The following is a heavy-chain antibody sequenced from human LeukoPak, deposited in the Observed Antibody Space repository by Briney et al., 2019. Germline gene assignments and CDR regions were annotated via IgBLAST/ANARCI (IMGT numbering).Heavy chain of an antibody. CDR1: GFTFSSYE. CDR3: ARDRASRDWFDP. CDR2: ISGSGSVI. J-gene: IGHJ5*02. Sequence: GGSLRLSCAASGFTFSSYEMNWVRQAPGKGLEWVSYISGSGSVIHYADSVKGRFTIPRDNAKNSLYLQMNSLRAEDTAVYYCARDRASRDWFDPWGQGTLVTVSS. V-gene: IGHV3-48*03.